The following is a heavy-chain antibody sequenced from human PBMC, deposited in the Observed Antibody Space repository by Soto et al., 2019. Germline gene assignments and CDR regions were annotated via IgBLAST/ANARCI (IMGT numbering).Heavy chain of an antibody. D-gene: IGHD4-17*01. J-gene: IGHJ4*02. CDR2: INHRGNS. CDR1: GGSISSSSYY. CDR3: VRSGDDYGSYIDY. Sequence: SETLSLTCTVSGGSISSSSYYWGWIRQPPGKGMEWIGSINHRGNSYYNPSLKSRVTISVDTSKNQGSLKVSSVTAADTAVYYCVRSGDDYGSYIDYWGQGTLVTRLL. V-gene: IGHV4-39*01.